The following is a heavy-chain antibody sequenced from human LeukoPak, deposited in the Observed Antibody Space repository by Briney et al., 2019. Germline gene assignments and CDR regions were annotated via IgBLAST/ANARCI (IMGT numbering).Heavy chain of an antibody. CDR1: GYTFTSYG. V-gene: IGHV1-8*02. CDR2: MNPNSGNT. J-gene: IGHJ5*02. Sequence: ASVKVSCKASGYTFTSYGISWVRQAPGQGLEWMGWMNPNSGNTGYAQKFQGRVTMTRNTSISTAYMELSSLRSEDTAVYYCARAGGRSWFDPWGQGTLVTVSS. CDR3: ARAGGRSWFDP.